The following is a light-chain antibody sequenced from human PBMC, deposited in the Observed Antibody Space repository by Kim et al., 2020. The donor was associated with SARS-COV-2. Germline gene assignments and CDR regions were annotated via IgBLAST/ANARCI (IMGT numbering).Light chain of an antibody. J-gene: IGKJ1*01. CDR1: QSISGH. V-gene: IGKV1-39*01. Sequence: DIQVTQSPSSLSASVGDRVTITCRSSQSISGHLNWYQQKPGRAPNLLIYAASVLHSGVPSRFSATASGTDFTLTISSLQPEDFATYYCQQSYSAPRTFGQGTKVDIK. CDR3: QQSYSAPRT. CDR2: AAS.